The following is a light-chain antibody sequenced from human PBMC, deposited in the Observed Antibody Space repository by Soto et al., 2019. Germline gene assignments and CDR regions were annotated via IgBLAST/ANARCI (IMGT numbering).Light chain of an antibody. V-gene: IGKV1-9*01. CDR2: AAS. CDR1: QGISSY. J-gene: IGKJ5*01. CDR3: QQLNSYAII. Sequence: DIPLTQSPSFLSASVGDRVTITCRASQGISSYLAWYQQKPGKAPKLLIYAASTLQSGVPSRFSGSGSGTEFTLTISSLQPEDFATYYCQQLNSYAIIFGQGTRLEIK.